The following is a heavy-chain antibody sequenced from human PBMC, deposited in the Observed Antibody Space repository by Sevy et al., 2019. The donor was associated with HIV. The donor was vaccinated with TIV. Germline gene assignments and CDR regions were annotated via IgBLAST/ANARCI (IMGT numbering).Heavy chain of an antibody. CDR3: ARQKKGLITFGGVIVTTGPRYYFDY. J-gene: IGHJ4*02. V-gene: IGHV4-39*01. CDR1: GGSISSSSYY. D-gene: IGHD3-16*02. CDR2: IYYSGST. Sequence: SETLSLTCTVSGGSISSSSYYWGWIRQPPGKGLEWIGSIYYSGSTYYNPSLKSRVTISVDTSKNQFSLKLSSVTAADTAVYYCARQKKGLITFGGVIVTTGPRYYFDYWGQGTLVTVSS.